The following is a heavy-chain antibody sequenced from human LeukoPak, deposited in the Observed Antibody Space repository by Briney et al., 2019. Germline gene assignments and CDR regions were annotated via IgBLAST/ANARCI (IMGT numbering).Heavy chain of an antibody. J-gene: IGHJ4*02. CDR2: IYYSGST. Sequence: SETLSLTCTVSGGSISSYYWSWIRQPPGKGPEWIGYIYYSGSTNYNPSLKSRVTISLDTSKNQFSLKLSSVTAADTAVYYCATVGAANALDYWGQGTLVTVSS. V-gene: IGHV4-59*08. CDR3: ATVGAANALDY. D-gene: IGHD2-15*01. CDR1: GGSISSYY.